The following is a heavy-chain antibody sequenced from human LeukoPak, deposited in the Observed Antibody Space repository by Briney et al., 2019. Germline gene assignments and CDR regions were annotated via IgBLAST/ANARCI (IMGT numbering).Heavy chain of an antibody. Sequence: GGSLRLSCAASGFTFSSSRMSWVRQAPGRGLEWVANIKQEGSEIYYVDSVKGRLTISRDNAKDSLFLQMNSLRAEDTAVYYCTRDSGENIAVAGTIDYWGQGTLVTVSS. D-gene: IGHD6-19*01. J-gene: IGHJ4*02. CDR3: TRDSGENIAVAGTIDY. CDR1: GFTFSSSR. CDR2: IKQEGSEI. V-gene: IGHV3-7*01.